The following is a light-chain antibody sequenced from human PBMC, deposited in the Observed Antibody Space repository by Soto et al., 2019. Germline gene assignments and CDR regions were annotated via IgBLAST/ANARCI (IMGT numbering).Light chain of an antibody. CDR1: SSDVGGYNS. Sequence: QSALTQPASVSGSPGLPIAISCTGTSSDVGGYNSVSWYQQHPGKAPKLMIYDVSNRPSGVSNRFSGSKSGNTASLTISGLQAEDEGDYYCSSYTTGGSYVFGTGTKLTVL. CDR3: SSYTTGGSYV. J-gene: IGLJ1*01. V-gene: IGLV2-14*01. CDR2: DVS.